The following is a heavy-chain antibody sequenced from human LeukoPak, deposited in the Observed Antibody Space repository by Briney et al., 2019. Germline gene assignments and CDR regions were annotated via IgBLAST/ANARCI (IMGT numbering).Heavy chain of an antibody. Sequence: PGGSLRLSCAASGFTFSSYEMNWVRQAPGKGLEWVSYISSSGSTIYYADSVKGRFTISRDNAKNSLYLQMNSLRAEDTALYYCARAGVPWVWYFDLWGRGTLVTVSS. CDR2: ISSSGSTI. J-gene: IGHJ2*01. V-gene: IGHV3-48*03. CDR1: GFTFSSYE. CDR3: ARAGVPWVWYFDL. D-gene: IGHD2-8*01.